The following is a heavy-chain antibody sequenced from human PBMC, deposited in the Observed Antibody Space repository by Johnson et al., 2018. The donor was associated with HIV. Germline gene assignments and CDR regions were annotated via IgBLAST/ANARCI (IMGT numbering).Heavy chain of an antibody. J-gene: IGHJ3*02. CDR1: GFTFDDYG. D-gene: IGHD6-6*01. CDR2: ISWNSGSI. V-gene: IGHV3-9*01. Sequence: ESGGGLVQPDKSLRLSCVASGFTFDDYGMHWVRQAPGKGLEWVSGISWNSGSIGYADSVKGRFTISRDNSKNTLYLQMNNLRAEDTALYYCAKSSPAAARFRLGSAFDIWGQGTMVTVSS. CDR3: AKSSPAAARFRLGSAFDI.